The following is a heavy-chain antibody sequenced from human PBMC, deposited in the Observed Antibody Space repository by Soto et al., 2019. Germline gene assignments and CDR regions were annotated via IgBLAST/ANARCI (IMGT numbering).Heavy chain of an antibody. CDR2: IYHSGST. V-gene: IGHV4-4*02. Sequence: QVQLQESGPGLVKPSGTLSLTCAVSGGSISSSNWWSWVRQPPGKGLEWIGEIYHSGSTNYNPSLKSRVTISVDKANKQFSRTLSSVTAADTAVYYCARVSGSYYYGMDVWGQGTTVTVSS. J-gene: IGHJ6*02. D-gene: IGHD3-10*01. CDR3: ARVSGSYYYGMDV. CDR1: GGSISSSNW.